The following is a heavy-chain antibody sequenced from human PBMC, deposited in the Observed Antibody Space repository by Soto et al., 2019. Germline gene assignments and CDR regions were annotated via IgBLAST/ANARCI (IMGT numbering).Heavy chain of an antibody. V-gene: IGHV4-59*01. J-gene: IGHJ6*03. Sequence: QVQLQESGPGLVKPSETLSLTCTVSGGSISSYYWSWIRQPPGKGLEWIGYIYYSGSTNYNPSLKSRFTISVDTAKNQFSLKLSSVTAADTAVYYCARETGYCSGGSCYGAWSGYYYYYMDVWGKGTTVTVSS. CDR3: ARETGYCSGGSCYGAWSGYYYYYMDV. CDR1: GGSISSYY. CDR2: IYYSGST. D-gene: IGHD2-15*01.